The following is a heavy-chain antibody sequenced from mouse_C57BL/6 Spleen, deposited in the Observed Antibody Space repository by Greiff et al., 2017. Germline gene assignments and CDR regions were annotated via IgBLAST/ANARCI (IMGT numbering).Heavy chain of an antibody. D-gene: IGHD2-4*01. CDR3: ARWVYYDYDGGFAY. V-gene: IGHV1-64*01. Sequence: QVHLQQPGAELVKPGASVKLSCTASGYTFTSYWMPWVQQSPGQGLEWIGMIHPNSGSTNYTEKFKSRATLTVDKSSSTAYMQLSSLTSEDSAVDYGARWVYYDYDGGFAYWGQGTLVTVSA. J-gene: IGHJ3*01. CDR1: GYTFTSYW. CDR2: IHPNSGST.